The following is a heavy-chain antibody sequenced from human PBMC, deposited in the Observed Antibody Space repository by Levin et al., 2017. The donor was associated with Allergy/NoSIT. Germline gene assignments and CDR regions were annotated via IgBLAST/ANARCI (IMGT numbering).Heavy chain of an antibody. CDR1: GFTFTNYW. J-gene: IGHJ4*02. CDR3: ARTGDDY. Sequence: LSLTCAASGFTFTNYWMTWVRQAPGKGLEWVANIDQGGSGKYYVDSEKGRFTISRDNDMNSLYLQMNSLRAEDTAVYFCARTGDDYWGQGTLVTVSS. CDR2: IDQGGSGK. D-gene: IGHD4-17*01. V-gene: IGHV3-7*04.